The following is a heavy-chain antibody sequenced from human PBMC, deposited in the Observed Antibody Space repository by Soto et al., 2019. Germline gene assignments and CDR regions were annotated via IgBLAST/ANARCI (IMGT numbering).Heavy chain of an antibody. CDR1: GGSISSGGYY. Sequence: QVQLQESGPGLVKPSQTLSLTCTVSGGSISSGGYYWSWIRQHPGKGLEWIGYIYSSGSTYYNPSLQSRVTRSEYTSKNQFYLKLSSVTAADTDVYDCAREMSARLWSGYVNWGQGTLVTVSS. CDR2: IYSSGST. D-gene: IGHD3-3*01. V-gene: IGHV4-31*03. J-gene: IGHJ4*02. CDR3: AREMSARLWSGYVN.